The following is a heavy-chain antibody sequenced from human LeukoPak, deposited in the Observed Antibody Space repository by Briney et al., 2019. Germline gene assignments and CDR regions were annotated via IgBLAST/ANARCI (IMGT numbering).Heavy chain of an antibody. CDR2: IYYSGST. D-gene: IGHD5-18*01. J-gene: IGHJ4*02. CDR3: ARGRGGYSRPLDY. V-gene: IGHV4-31*02. CDR1: GFTFSDHW. Sequence: LRLSCAASGFTFSDHWMHWVRQAPGKGLEWIGYIYYSGSTYYNPSLKSRVTISVDTSKNQFSLKLSSVTAADTAVYYCARGRGGYSRPLDYWGQGTLVTVSS.